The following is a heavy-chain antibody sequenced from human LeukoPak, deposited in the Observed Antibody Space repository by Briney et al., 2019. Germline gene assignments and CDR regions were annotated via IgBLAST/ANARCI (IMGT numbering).Heavy chain of an antibody. CDR1: GYSISSGYY. CDR2: IYHSGST. CDR3: ASWGWELPSGWFDP. D-gene: IGHD1-7*01. Sequence: PSETLSLTCTVSGYSISSGYYWGWIRQPPGKGLEWSGSIYHSGSTYYNPSRKSRVTISVDTSKNQFSLKLSSVTAADTAVYYCASWGWELPSGWFDPWGQGILVTVSS. V-gene: IGHV4-38-2*02. J-gene: IGHJ5*02.